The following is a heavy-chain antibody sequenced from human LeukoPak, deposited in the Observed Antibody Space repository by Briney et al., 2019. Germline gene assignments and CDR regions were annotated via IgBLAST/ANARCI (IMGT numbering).Heavy chain of an antibody. CDR1: GGSMSSYY. CDR2: IYYSGTT. J-gene: IGHJ2*01. D-gene: IGHD3-22*01. Sequence: TSETLSLTCTVSGGSMSSYYWSWIRQPPGKGLEWIGYIYYSGTTNYNPSLKSQVTISVVTSKNQFSLKLSSVTAADTAVYYCARDSRPAHYYDSSGQDWYFDLWGRGTLVTVSS. V-gene: IGHV4-59*01. CDR3: ARDSRPAHYYDSSGQDWYFDL.